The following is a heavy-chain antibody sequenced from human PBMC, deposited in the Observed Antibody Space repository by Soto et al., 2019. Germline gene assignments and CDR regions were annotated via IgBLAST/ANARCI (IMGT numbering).Heavy chain of an antibody. CDR3: ILQGVPTASSSSD. CDR1: AFTSNTYA. J-gene: IGHJ4*02. CDR2: IDGNAATV. V-gene: IGHV3-23*01. Sequence: GGPLRLSCRASAFTSNTYAMRWVRQAPRKGLERESVIDGNAATVYYEESVKCRSTISRDNPNNTQYLQVNSVSASDKNIEYCILQGVPTASSSSDWGQGSLVTVSS. D-gene: IGHD2-2*01.